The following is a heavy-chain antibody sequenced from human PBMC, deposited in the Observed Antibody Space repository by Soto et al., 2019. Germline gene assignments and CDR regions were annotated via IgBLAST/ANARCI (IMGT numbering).Heavy chain of an antibody. CDR3: AGGPGIGFDY. CDR1: GGTFNSYA. Sequence: QVHLVQSGPEVNKPGSSVNVSCKASGGTFNSYAISWVRQAPGQGLEWMGGVIPIFHTPFYAQKFQDRLTITAADSTTTAYMELTSLTSEDIAIYYCAGGPGIGFDYWGQGTVVTVSS. J-gene: IGHJ4*02. V-gene: IGHV1-69*01. CDR2: VIPIFHTP.